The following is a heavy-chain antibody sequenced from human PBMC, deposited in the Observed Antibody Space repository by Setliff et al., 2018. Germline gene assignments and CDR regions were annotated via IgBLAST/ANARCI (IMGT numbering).Heavy chain of an antibody. J-gene: IGHJ5*02. CDR2: SNHSGRT. D-gene: IGHD2-21*01. CDR1: GESFSNNY. CDR3: ARYIPSAGCFDP. V-gene: IGHV4-34*10. Sequence: SETLSLTCSIYGESFSNNYWSWLRQPPGKGLEWIGESNHSGRTTYNASLKSRLSMSVDTSKKQFSLVLTSVTAADTAVYYCARYIPSAGCFDPWGQGALVTVSS.